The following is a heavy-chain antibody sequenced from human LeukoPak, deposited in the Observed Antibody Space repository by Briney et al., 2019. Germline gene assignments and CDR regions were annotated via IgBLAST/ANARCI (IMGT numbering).Heavy chain of an antibody. J-gene: IGHJ4*02. CDR1: GYTFTSYY. CDR3: ARVSIAAAGLDY. V-gene: IGHV1-69*04. CDR2: IIPILGIA. Sequence: GASVKVSCKASGYTFTSYYMHWVRQAPGQGLEWMGRIIPILGIANYAQKFQGRVTITADKSTSTAYMELSSLRSEDTAVYYCARVSIAAAGLDYWGQGTLVTVSS. D-gene: IGHD6-13*01.